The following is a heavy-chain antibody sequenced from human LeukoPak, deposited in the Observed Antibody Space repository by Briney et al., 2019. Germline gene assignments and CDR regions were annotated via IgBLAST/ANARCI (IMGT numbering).Heavy chain of an antibody. CDR2: ISVRSNYR. Sequence: GGSLRLSCAASGYTFSDFSVNWVRQAPGKGLEWVSSISVRSNYRYYADSVRGRFTISRDDARDSLFLRMNSLRAEDTAVYFCVRLRRNSDRSGYYYYYDYWGQGTLVTVSS. CDR3: VRLRRNSDRSGYYYYYDY. D-gene: IGHD3-22*01. CDR1: GYTFSDFS. V-gene: IGHV3-21*01. J-gene: IGHJ4*02.